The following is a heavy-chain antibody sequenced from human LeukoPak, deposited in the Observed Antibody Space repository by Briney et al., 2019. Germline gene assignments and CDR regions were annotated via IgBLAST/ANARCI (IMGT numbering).Heavy chain of an antibody. V-gene: IGHV3-21*04. CDR1: GFTFSSYS. J-gene: IGHJ4*02. CDR3: ATDHSHYHILTGFEY. CDR2: ISSSSSYI. D-gene: IGHD3-9*01. Sequence: PGGSLRLSCAGSGFTFSSYSMNWVRQAPGKGLEWVSSISSSSSYIYYADSVKGRFTISRDNARNSLYLQMKSLRAEDTALYYRATDHSHYHILTGFEYWVQGTLV.